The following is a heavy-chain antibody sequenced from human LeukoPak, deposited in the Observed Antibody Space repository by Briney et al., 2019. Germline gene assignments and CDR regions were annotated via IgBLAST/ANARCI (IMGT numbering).Heavy chain of an antibody. CDR3: AKDTIFGVTGGRSYRMDV. Sequence: PSETLSLTCAVYGGTFSGYYWGWIRQPPGKGLEWIGEINHSGSTNYNPSLKRRVTISVDTSKNQFYLKLTSVTAADTAVYYGAKDTIFGVTGGRSYRMDVWGQRTTVIVSS. CDR2: INHSGST. CDR1: GGTFSGYY. J-gene: IGHJ6*02. D-gene: IGHD3-3*01. V-gene: IGHV4-34*08.